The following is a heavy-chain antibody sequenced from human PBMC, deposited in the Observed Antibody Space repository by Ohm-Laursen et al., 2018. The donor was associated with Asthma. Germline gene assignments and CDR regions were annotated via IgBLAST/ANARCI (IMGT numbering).Heavy chain of an antibody. D-gene: IGHD3-3*01. J-gene: IGHJ4*02. CDR3: ARVDSYSFWSGYYY. Sequence: SLRLSCAAAEFTFSLYSMNWVRQAPGRGLEWVAVMSYDGSLKYYADSVNGRFTISKDDSRDTLYLQMNSLRPDDTAVYYCARVDSYSFWSGYYYWGQGTLVTVSS. CDR2: MSYDGSLK. V-gene: IGHV3-30*03. CDR1: EFTFSLYS.